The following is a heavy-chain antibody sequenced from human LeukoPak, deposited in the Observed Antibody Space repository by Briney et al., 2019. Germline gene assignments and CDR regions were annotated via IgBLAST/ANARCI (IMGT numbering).Heavy chain of an antibody. CDR3: AKDQDWNYEEGYFDY. D-gene: IGHD1-7*01. CDR1: GFTFSSYA. CDR2: ISGSGGST. Sequence: PGGSLRLSCAASGFTFSSYAMSWVRQAPGKGLEWVSAISGSGGSTYYADSVKGRFTISKDNSKNTLYPQMNSLRAEDTAVYYCAKDQDWNYEEGYFDYWGQGTLVTVSS. V-gene: IGHV3-23*01. J-gene: IGHJ4*02.